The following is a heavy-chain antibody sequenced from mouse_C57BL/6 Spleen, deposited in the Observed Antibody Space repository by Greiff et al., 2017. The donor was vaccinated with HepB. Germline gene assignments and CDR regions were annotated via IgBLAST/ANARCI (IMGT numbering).Heavy chain of an antibody. CDR2: INPSSGYT. J-gene: IGHJ2*01. CDR1: GYTFTSYT. Sequence: QVHVKQSGAELARPGASVKMSCKASGYTFTSYTMHWVKQRPGQGLEWIGYINPSSGYTKYNQKFKDKATLTADKSSSTAYMQLSSLTSEDSAVYYCARRIITTVVDPYYFDYWGQGTTLTVSS. D-gene: IGHD1-1*01. CDR3: ARRIITTVVDPYYFDY. V-gene: IGHV1-4*01.